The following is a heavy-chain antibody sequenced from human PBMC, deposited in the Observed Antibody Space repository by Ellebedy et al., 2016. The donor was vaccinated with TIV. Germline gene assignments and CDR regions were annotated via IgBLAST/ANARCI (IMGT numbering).Heavy chain of an antibody. D-gene: IGHD3-22*01. Sequence: GGSLRLSCAASGFTFRNFAMTWVRQAPGKGLEWVSSISSSGVSTDYADSVRGRVTISRDNSKSTLYLQMDSLRADDSAEYYCAKLDSSGYYYGRLDYWGQGTLVIVSS. CDR3: AKLDSSGYYYGRLDY. V-gene: IGHV3-23*01. J-gene: IGHJ4*02. CDR2: ISSSGVST. CDR1: GFTFRNFA.